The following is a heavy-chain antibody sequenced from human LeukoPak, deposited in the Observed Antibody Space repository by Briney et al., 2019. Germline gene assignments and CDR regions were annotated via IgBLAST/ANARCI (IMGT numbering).Heavy chain of an antibody. J-gene: IGHJ6*02. CDR2: IFHIGSNK. D-gene: IGHD6-13*01. V-gene: IGHV3-33*01. CDR3: ARDGYSSSRDRRLGTGMDV. Sequence: GGSVRLSCAASGFTFSSYGMHWVRQAPGKGLEWVAVIFHIGSNKYYADSVKGRFTISRDNSKNTLYLQMKSLRAEDTAVYYCARDGYSSSRDRRLGTGMDVWGQGTTVTLSS. CDR1: GFTFSSYG.